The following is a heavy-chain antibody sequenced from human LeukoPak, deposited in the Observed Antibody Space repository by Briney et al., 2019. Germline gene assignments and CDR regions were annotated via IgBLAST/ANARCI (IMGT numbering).Heavy chain of an antibody. D-gene: IGHD3-22*01. CDR2: IYPGDSDT. V-gene: IGHV5-51*01. CDR1: GHSFTSSW. Sequence: GESLKISCKGSGHSFTSSWIGWVRQMPGEGLEWMGLIYPGDSDTRYSPSFQGQVTISADKSISTAYLQWSSLKASDTAMYYCARLDPEDDSSGYYYWGQGTLVTVSS. J-gene: IGHJ4*02. CDR3: ARLDPEDDSSGYYY.